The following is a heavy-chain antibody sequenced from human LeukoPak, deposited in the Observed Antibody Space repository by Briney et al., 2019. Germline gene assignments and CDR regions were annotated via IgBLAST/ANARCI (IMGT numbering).Heavy chain of an antibody. J-gene: IGHJ4*02. CDR2: IYSGGRT. Sequence: GGSLRLSCSASGFTVSSNYMRWVPQAPGKGLEWVSGIYSGGRTYYADSVKGRFTLCRVHSKNLLYPQMNSLRAEDTAVYYCAGATLDYYDSSGYYDYWGQGTLVTVSS. D-gene: IGHD3-22*01. CDR3: AGATLDYYDSSGYYDY. V-gene: IGHV3-53*01. CDR1: GFTVSSNY.